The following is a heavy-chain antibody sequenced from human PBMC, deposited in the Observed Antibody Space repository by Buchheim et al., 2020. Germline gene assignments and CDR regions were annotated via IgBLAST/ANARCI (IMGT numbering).Heavy chain of an antibody. CDR3: AKERHLSDFDY. CDR2: ISYDGSNK. Sequence: QVQLVESGGGVVQPGRSLRLSCAASGFTFSSYGMHWVRQAPGKGLEWVAVISYDGSNKYYADSVKGRFTISRDNSKNTLYLLMNSLRAEDTAVYYCAKERHLSDFDYWGQGTL. CDR1: GFTFSSYG. J-gene: IGHJ4*02. V-gene: IGHV3-30*18.